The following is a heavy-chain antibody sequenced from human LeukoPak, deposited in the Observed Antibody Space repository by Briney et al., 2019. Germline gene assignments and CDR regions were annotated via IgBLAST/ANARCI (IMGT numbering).Heavy chain of an antibody. J-gene: IGHJ4*02. CDR3: AKDSRRWSFDY. Sequence: GGPLRLSCAASGFSFSTYGMRWVRQAPGKGLEWVAVISDDGNKIYYADSVKGRFTIPKDKSKNSLHLQMDSLSTEDTAVYYCAKDSRRWSFDYWGQGTLVTVSS. D-gene: IGHD6-13*01. V-gene: IGHV3-33*03. CDR2: ISDDGNKI. CDR1: GFSFSTYG.